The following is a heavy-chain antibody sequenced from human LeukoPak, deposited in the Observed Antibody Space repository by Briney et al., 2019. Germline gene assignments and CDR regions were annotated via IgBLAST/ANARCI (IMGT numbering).Heavy chain of an antibody. CDR1: GFTFSGSA. CDR2: IRSKANSYAT. Sequence: GGSLRLSCAASGFTFSGSAMHWVRQASGKGLEWVGRIRSKANSYATAYAASVKGRFTISRDDSKNTAYLQMNSLKTEDTAVYYCTRLEDYYDSSVSWGQGTLATVSS. D-gene: IGHD3-22*01. V-gene: IGHV3-73*01. J-gene: IGHJ5*02. CDR3: TRLEDYYDSSVS.